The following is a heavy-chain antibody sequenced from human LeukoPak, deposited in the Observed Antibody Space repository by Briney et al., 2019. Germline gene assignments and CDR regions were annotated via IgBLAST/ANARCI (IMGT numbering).Heavy chain of an antibody. CDR3: ARDRALGVVSGYYFDY. CDR2: INPSGGST. D-gene: IGHD3-3*01. V-gene: IGHV1-46*01. J-gene: IGHJ4*02. CDR1: GYTFTSYY. Sequence: GASVKVSCKASGYTFTSYYMHWVRQAPGQGLEWMGIINPSGGSTSYAQKFQGRVTMTRDTSTSTVYMELSSLRSEDTAVYYCARDRALGVVSGYYFDYWGQGPLVTVSS.